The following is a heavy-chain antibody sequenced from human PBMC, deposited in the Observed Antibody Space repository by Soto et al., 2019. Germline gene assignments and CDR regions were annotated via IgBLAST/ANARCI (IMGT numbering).Heavy chain of an antibody. CDR2: ISSSGSTI. CDR1: GFTFSDYY. J-gene: IGHJ5*02. D-gene: IGHD2-2*01. CDR3: AREVDCSSTSCYVWFDP. V-gene: IGHV3-11*01. Sequence: GGSLRLSCAASGFTFSDYYMSWIRQAPGKGLEWVSYISSSGSTIYYADSVKGRFTISRDNAKNSLYLQMNSLRAEDTAVYYCAREVDCSSTSCYVWFDPWGQGTLVTVSS.